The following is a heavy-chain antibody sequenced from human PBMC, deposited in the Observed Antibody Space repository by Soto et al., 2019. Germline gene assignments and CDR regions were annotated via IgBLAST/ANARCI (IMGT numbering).Heavy chain of an antibody. D-gene: IGHD3-22*01. J-gene: IGHJ4*02. V-gene: IGHV3-74*01. CDR3: ARVRRGSSGYYAIYYFDY. Sequence: GGSLRLSCAASGFTFSSYWMHWVRQAPGKGLVWVSRINSDGSSTSYADSVKGRCTISRDNAKNTLYLQMNSLRAEDTAVYYCARVRRGSSGYYAIYYFDYWGQGTLVTVSS. CDR1: GFTFSSYW. CDR2: INSDGSST.